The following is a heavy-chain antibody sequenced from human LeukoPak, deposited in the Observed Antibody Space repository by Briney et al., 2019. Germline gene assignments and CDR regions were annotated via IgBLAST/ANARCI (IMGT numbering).Heavy chain of an antibody. D-gene: IGHD3-10*01. CDR3: ARLDYYGSGSDTPRFGY. Sequence: GASVKVSCKASGYTFTSYYMHWVRQAPGQGLEWMGIINPSGGSTSYAQKFQGRVTMTRDTSTSTVYMELSSLRSEDTAVYYCARLDYYGSGSDTPRFGYWGQGTLVTVSS. CDR1: GYTFTSYY. CDR2: INPSGGST. V-gene: IGHV1-46*01. J-gene: IGHJ4*02.